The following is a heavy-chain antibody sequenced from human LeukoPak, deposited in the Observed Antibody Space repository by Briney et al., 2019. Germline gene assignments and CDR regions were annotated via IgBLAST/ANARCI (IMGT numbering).Heavy chain of an antibody. CDR2: FGTRSTSI. Sequence: GGSLRLSCTASGFTFSGYSMNWIRQAPGKGLEWVSSFGTRSTSIYHAGSVKGRFAISRDNAKNSLYLQMNSLRAEDTALYYCAREVSEGFDFWGQGALVTVSS. CDR3: AREVSEGFDF. V-gene: IGHV3-21*01. CDR1: GFTFSGYS. J-gene: IGHJ4*02. D-gene: IGHD3-22*01.